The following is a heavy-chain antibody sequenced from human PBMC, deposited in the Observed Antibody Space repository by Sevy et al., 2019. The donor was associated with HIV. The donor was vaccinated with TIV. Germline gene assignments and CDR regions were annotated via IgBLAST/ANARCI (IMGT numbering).Heavy chain of an antibody. CDR2: ISYDGSFT. J-gene: IGHJ4*02. Sequence: GGSLRLSYAASGFIFSDYTLHWVRQAPGTGLEWVAVISYDGSFTYYADSVEGRFTISRDNSKNTLFLQMISLRHEDTAVYYCARSQSSSWHYFDYWGQGTLVTVSS. D-gene: IGHD6-13*01. CDR3: ARSQSSSWHYFDY. CDR1: GFIFSDYT. V-gene: IGHV3-30*04.